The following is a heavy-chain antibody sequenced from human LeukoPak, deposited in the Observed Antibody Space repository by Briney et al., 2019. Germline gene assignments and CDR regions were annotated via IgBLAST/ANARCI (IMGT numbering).Heavy chain of an antibody. CDR2: INPNNGGT. J-gene: IGHJ3*02. CDR1: RYTFTAYY. Sequence: VASVKVSCKASRYTFTAYYIHWVRQAPGQGLEWVGWINPNNGGTNFAHKFKGRVTMTRDTSISAAYMEMRWLRSDDTAVYYCARGDTFDAFDIWGQGTMVTVSS. CDR3: ARGDTFDAFDI. V-gene: IGHV1-2*07. D-gene: IGHD2/OR15-2a*01.